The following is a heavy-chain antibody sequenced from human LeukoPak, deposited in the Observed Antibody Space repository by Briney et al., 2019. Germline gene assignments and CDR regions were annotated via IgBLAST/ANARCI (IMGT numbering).Heavy chain of an antibody. CDR3: ARGQVDTAMDY. CDR1: GFTFSSYA. CDR2: ISSNGGST. V-gene: IGHV3-64*01. J-gene: IGHJ4*02. Sequence: GGSLRLSCAASGFTFSSYAMHWVRQAPGKGLEYVSAISSNGGSTYYANSVKGRFTISRDNSKNTLYLQMGSLRAEDMAVHYCARGQVDTAMDYWGQGTLVTVSS. D-gene: IGHD5-18*01.